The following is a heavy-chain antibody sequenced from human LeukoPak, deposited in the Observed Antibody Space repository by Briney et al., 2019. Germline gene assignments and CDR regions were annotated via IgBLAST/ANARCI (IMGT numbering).Heavy chain of an antibody. Sequence: EASVKVSCKTSGYSFTSYAISWVRQAPGQGLECMGWISTYTGNTDYAQKLQGRVTMTTDTSTSTAYMELRSLSSDDTAVYYCARVLVVSSDAFDIWGQGTMVTVSS. CDR1: GYSFTSYA. CDR3: ARVLVVSSDAFDI. D-gene: IGHD3-22*01. J-gene: IGHJ3*02. V-gene: IGHV1-18*01. CDR2: ISTYTGNT.